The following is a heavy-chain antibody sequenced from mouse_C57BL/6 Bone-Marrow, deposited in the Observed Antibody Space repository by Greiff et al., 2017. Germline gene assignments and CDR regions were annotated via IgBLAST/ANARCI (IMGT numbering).Heavy chain of an antibody. D-gene: IGHD4-1*01. CDR1: GYAFSSYW. CDR3: ARRANWDDY. Sequence: QVKLQQSGAELVKPGASVKISCKASGYAFSSYWRNWVKQRPGKGLEWIGQIYPGDGDTNYNGKFKGKATLTADKSSSTAYMQLSSLTSEDSAVYFCARRANWDDYWGQGTTLTVSS. J-gene: IGHJ2*01. V-gene: IGHV1-80*01. CDR2: IYPGDGDT.